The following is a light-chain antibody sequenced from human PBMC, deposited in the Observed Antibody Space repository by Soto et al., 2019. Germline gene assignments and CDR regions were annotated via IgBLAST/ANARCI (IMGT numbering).Light chain of an antibody. J-gene: IGKJ5*01. CDR1: QDINNH. CDR3: QHYLNYPVS. CDR2: LAS. Sequence: DIQMTQSPSSLSASIGDRVTISCRASQDINNHLAWFQQRPGKAPKSLIFLASTLQNGVPSRFSGSGSGTYFTLTIDSLQPEDFATYYCQHYLNYPVSFGPGKRLEMK. V-gene: IGKV1-16*01.